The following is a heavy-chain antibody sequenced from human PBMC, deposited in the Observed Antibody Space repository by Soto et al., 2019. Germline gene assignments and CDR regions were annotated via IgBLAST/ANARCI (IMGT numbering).Heavy chain of an antibody. V-gene: IGHV3-33*01. Sequence: GGSLRLSCAASGFTFSSYGMHWVRQAPGKGLEWVAVIWYDGSNKYYADSVKGRFTISRDNSKNTLYLQMNSLRAEDTAVYYCAREYCSGGSCYRPNYFDYWGQGTLVTVSS. J-gene: IGHJ4*02. CDR2: IWYDGSNK. D-gene: IGHD2-15*01. CDR3: AREYCSGGSCYRPNYFDY. CDR1: GFTFSSYG.